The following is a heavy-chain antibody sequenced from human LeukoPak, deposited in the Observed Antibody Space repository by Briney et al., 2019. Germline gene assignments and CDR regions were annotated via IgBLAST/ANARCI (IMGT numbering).Heavy chain of an antibody. Sequence: PGGSLRLSCAASGFTFDDYTMHWVRQAPGKGLEWVSLISWDGGSTYYADSVKGRFTISRDNSKNSLYLQMNSLRTEDTALYYCAKEGRDYYDSSGSYFDYWGQGTLVTVPS. CDR1: GFTFDDYT. J-gene: IGHJ4*02. CDR3: AKEGRDYYDSSGSYFDY. V-gene: IGHV3-43*01. D-gene: IGHD3-22*01. CDR2: ISWDGGST.